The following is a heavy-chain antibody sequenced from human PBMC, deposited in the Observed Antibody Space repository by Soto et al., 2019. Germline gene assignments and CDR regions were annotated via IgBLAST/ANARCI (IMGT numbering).Heavy chain of an antibody. J-gene: IGHJ4*02. D-gene: IGHD3-10*01. Sequence: VQLQESGPGLVKASQTLSLTCTVSDDSITTADYYWSWIRHSPGKGLEWIGHIDYSGSTDFNPSLKSRVAISVDTSKNQFSLKLRSVTAADTALYYCASKIVLVPGATGDYFDSWGQGTLVTVSS. CDR2: IDYSGST. V-gene: IGHV4-30-4*01. CDR1: DDSITTADYY. CDR3: ASKIVLVPGATGDYFDS.